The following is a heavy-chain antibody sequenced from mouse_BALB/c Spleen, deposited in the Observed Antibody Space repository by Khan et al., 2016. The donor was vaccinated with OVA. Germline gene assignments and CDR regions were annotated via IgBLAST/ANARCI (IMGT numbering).Heavy chain of an antibody. CDR2: INPSTGYT. CDR1: GYTFINYW. D-gene: IGHD1-1*01. V-gene: IGHV1-7*01. CDR3: ERRGLRWDFDY. J-gene: IGHJ2*01. Sequence: QVRLQQSGAELAKPGASVKMSCKASGYTFINYWILWVKQRPGQGLEWIGYINPSTGYTEYNQNFKDKATLTADKSSSTAYMQLSSLTSEDSAVYYCERRGLRWDFDYGGQGTTLTVSS.